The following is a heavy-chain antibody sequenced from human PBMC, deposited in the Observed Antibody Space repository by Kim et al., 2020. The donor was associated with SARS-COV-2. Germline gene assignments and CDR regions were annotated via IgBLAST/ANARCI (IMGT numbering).Heavy chain of an antibody. J-gene: IGHJ4*02. CDR3: ARDLDSSTRKKTYYDFWSGYPNDY. CDR1: GFTFSSYS. D-gene: IGHD3-3*01. V-gene: IGHV3-21*01. CDR2: ISSSSSYI. Sequence: GGSLRLSCAASGFTFSSYSMNWVRQAPGKGLEWVSSISSSSSYIYYADSVKGRFTISRDNAKNSLYLQMNSLRAEDTAVYYCARDLDSSTRKKTYYDFWSGYPNDYWGQGTLVTVSS.